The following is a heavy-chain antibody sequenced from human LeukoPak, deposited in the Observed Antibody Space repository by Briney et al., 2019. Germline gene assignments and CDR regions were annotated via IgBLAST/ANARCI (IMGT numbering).Heavy chain of an antibody. J-gene: IGHJ5*02. CDR1: GGSISISSYY. CDR2: IYYSGST. Sequence: SETLSLTCTVSGGSISISSYYWGWIRQPPGNGLDGFGRIYYSGSTYYNPSLKSPVTISVDTSKNQFSLKLSSVTAPDTAVYYCATDLTSGSKNWFDPWGQGTLVTVSS. CDR3: ATDLTSGSKNWFDP. D-gene: IGHD1-26*01. V-gene: IGHV4-39*02.